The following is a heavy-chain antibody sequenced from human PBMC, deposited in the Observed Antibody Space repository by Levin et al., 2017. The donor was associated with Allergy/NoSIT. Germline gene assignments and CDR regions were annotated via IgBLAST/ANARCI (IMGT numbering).Heavy chain of an antibody. CDR1: GFTFSDYH. Sequence: SLKISCAASGFTFSDYHMSWIRQAPGKGLEWVSYITSSGSTIYYADSVKGRFTISRDDAKNSLYLQMNSLRVEDTALYYCARDTAMVTYFYGMDVWGQGTTVTVSS. CDR2: ITSSGSTI. CDR3: ARDTAMVTYFYGMDV. J-gene: IGHJ6*02. V-gene: IGHV3-11*01. D-gene: IGHD5-18*01.